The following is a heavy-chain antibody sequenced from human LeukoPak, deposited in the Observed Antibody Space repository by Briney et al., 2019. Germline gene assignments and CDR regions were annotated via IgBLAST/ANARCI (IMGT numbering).Heavy chain of an antibody. CDR3: ARAGGTSWADY. V-gene: IGHV3-7*01. Sequence: GGSLRLSCEASGFTFRDYWMTWVRQAPGQGLEWVANVKQDGTEKFYVDSVKGRFTISRDNGKNSLYLQMNSLRVEDTAIYYCARAGGTSWADYWGQGTLVTVSS. D-gene: IGHD6-13*01. J-gene: IGHJ4*02. CDR1: GFTFRDYW. CDR2: VKQDGTEK.